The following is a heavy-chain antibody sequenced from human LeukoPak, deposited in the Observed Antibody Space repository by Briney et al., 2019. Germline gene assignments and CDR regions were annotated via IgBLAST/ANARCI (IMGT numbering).Heavy chain of an antibody. V-gene: IGHV3-21*01. CDR1: GFTFSSYN. CDR2: ITSSSSHI. J-gene: IGHJ4*02. CDR3: ARAFYDFLTGYPAYFDY. D-gene: IGHD3-9*01. Sequence: GGSLRLSCAASGFTFSSYNMNWVRQAPGKGLEWVSSITSSSSHIYYADSVKGRFTISRDNAKNSLYLQMNSLRAEDTAVYYCARAFYDFLTGYPAYFDYWGQGTLVTVSS.